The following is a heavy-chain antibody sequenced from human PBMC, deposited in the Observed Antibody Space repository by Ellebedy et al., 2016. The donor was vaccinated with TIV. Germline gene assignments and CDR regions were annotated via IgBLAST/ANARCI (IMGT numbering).Heavy chain of an antibody. CDR3: VSQAEGYHAPYDY. V-gene: IGHV3-30*19. D-gene: IGHD3-16*02. J-gene: IGHJ4*02. CDR1: GFTFSSYG. Sequence: PGGSLRLSCAASGFTFSSYGMHRVRQAPGKGLEWVAVIWYDGSNKYYADSVKGRFTISRDNSKNTLYLQMNSLRAEDTAVYYCVSQAEGYHAPYDYWGQGTLVTVSS. CDR2: IWYDGSNK.